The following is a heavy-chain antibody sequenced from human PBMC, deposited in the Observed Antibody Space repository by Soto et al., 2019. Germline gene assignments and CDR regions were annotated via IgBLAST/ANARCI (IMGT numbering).Heavy chain of an antibody. CDR2: ISGSGGST. J-gene: IGHJ4*02. D-gene: IGHD3-22*01. Sequence: PGGSLRLSCAASGFTFSSYAMSWVRQAPWKGLEWVSAISGSGGSTYYADSVKGRFTISRDNSKNTLYLQMNSLRAEDTAVYYCARGGPRSSGYDPFDYWGQGNLVTVSS. CDR1: GFTFSSYA. CDR3: ARGGPRSSGYDPFDY. V-gene: IGHV3-23*01.